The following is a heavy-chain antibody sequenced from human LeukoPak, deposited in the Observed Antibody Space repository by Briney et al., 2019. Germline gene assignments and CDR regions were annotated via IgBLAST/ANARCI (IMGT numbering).Heavy chain of an antibody. CDR3: AKDYGDDGGYYFDY. V-gene: IGHV3-23*01. J-gene: IGHJ4*02. D-gene: IGHD4-17*01. CDR2: ITGSGGGT. CDR1: GFTFSSYA. Sequence: GGSLRLSCAASGFTFSSYAMSWVRQAPGKGLEWVSTITGSGGGTYYADSVKGRFTISRDNSKNTLYLQMNSLRAEDTAVYYCAKDYGDDGGYYFDYWGQGTLVTVSS.